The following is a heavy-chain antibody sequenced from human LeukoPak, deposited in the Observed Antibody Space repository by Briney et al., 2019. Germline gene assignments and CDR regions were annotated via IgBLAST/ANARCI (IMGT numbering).Heavy chain of an antibody. J-gene: IGHJ5*02. D-gene: IGHD6-13*01. CDR3: ARGSFGESHSSSWYDWFDP. CDR1: GGTFSSYA. Sequence: SVKVSCKASGGTFSSYAISWVRQAPGQGLEWMGRIIPILGIANYAQKFQGRVTITADKSTSTAYMELSSLRSEDTAVYYCARGSFGESHSSSWYDWFDPWGQGTLVTVSS. CDR2: IIPILGIA. V-gene: IGHV1-69*10.